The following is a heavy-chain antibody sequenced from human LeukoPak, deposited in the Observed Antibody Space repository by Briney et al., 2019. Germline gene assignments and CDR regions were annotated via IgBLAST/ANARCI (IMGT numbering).Heavy chain of an antibody. J-gene: IGHJ2*01. CDR1: GFTFSGYE. Sequence: GGSLRLSCTASGFTFSGYEMSWVRQAPGKGLEWMSYISVNGGAMHYADSVRGRFTTSRDDAKNSLYLHMNSLRVEDTAIYYCARKTDRLGAVGRDRYFDLWGRGTLITVSS. D-gene: IGHD6-13*01. CDR3: ARKTDRLGAVGRDRYFDL. V-gene: IGHV3-48*03. CDR2: ISVNGGAM.